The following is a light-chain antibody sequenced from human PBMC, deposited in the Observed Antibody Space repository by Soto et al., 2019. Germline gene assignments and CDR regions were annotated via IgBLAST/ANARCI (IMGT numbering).Light chain of an antibody. J-gene: IGKJ1*01. CDR1: QSVSSSY. CDR2: GAS. V-gene: IGKV3-20*01. Sequence: EIVLTQSPVTLSVSPGSRTTLSCRVSQSVSSSYLAWYQQKPGQAPRLLIYGASSRATGIPDRFSGSGSGTDFTLTISRLEPEDFAVYYCQQYGSSPWTFGQGTKVDI. CDR3: QQYGSSPWT.